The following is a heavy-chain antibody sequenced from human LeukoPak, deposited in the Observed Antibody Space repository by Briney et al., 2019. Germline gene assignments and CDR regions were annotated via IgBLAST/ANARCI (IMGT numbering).Heavy chain of an antibody. CDR1: GGTFSIYA. Sequence: ASVTISCTASGGTFSIYAISWVRQAPGQGLEWMGGIIPIFGTANYAQKFQGRVTITADESTSTAYMELSSLRSEDTAVYYCARGYALWGQGTMVTVSS. V-gene: IGHV1-69*13. CDR3: ARGYAL. CDR2: IIPIFGTA. J-gene: IGHJ3*01. D-gene: IGHD1-1*01.